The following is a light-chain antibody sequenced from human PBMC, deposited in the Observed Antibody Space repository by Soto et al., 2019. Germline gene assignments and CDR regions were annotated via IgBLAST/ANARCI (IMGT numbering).Light chain of an antibody. J-gene: IGLJ1*01. CDR1: SSDVGCFNY. V-gene: IGLV2-8*01. Sequence: QSVLTQPPSASGSPGQSVTISCTGTSSDVGCFNYVSWYQQHPGKAAKGIIYEVSRGPYGVPDRCSGSKSVSTDYLNVSGLQAQDEADYYCSSYAVTNIFVFGTGTKVTVL. CDR3: SSYAVTNIFV. CDR2: EVS.